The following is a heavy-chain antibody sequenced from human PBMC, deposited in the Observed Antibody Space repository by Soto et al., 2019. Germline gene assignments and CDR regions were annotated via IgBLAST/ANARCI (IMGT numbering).Heavy chain of an antibody. CDR3: ARDFHLEAFDI. CDR1: GFTFSSYS. Sequence: GGSLRLSCAASGFTFSSYSMNWVRQAPGKGLEWVSSISSSSSCIYYADSVKGRFTISRDNAKNSLYLQMNSLRAEDTAVYYCARDFHLEAFDIWGQGTMVTVSS. CDR2: ISSSSSCI. J-gene: IGHJ3*02. V-gene: IGHV3-21*04.